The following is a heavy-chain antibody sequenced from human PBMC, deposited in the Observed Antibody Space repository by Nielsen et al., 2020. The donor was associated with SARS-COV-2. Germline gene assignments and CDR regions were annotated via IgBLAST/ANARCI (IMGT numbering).Heavy chain of an antibody. CDR3: ARDRRDLVPDYYLDQSFYGLDV. Sequence: SETLSLTCTVSGGSINSYYWSWIRQPSGKGLEWIGYIYYSGSTSYNPSLKSRVTISLDTTKNQFSLKVTSVTAADTAVYYCARDRRDLVPDYYLDQSFYGLDVWGQGTTVTVSS. V-gene: IGHV4-59*01. CDR2: IYYSGST. D-gene: IGHD3-9*01. J-gene: IGHJ6*02. CDR1: GGSINSYY.